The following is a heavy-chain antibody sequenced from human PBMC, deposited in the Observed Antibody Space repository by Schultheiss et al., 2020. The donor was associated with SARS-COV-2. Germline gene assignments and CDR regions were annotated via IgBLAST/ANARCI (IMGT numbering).Heavy chain of an antibody. CDR2: IYYSGST. Sequence: SETLSLTCTVSGGSISSSSYYWSWIRQPPGKGLEWIGYIYYSGSTNYNPSLKSRVTISVDTSKNQFSLKLSSVTAADTAVYYCARGKNQGYSYGYGGRYYFDYWGQGTLVTVSS. CDR3: ARGKNQGYSYGYGGRYYFDY. J-gene: IGHJ4*02. D-gene: IGHD5-18*01. V-gene: IGHV4-61*05. CDR1: GGSISSSSYY.